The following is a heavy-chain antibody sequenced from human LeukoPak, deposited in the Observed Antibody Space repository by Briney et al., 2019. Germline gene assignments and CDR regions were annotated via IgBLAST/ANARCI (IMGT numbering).Heavy chain of an antibody. CDR2: VHYTGKT. Sequence: SATHSPTWTVSAGSLSSYYWSCIRLSPGKGLEWNGYVHYTGKTHYTPSLGSRVSISLIATKNDFFLRMSSVTAADTAMYYCAKSFNGLWWGQGLLVTVSS. D-gene: IGHD2/OR15-2a*01. V-gene: IGHV4-59*01. J-gene: IGHJ1*01. CDR1: AGSLSSYY. CDR3: AKSFNGLW.